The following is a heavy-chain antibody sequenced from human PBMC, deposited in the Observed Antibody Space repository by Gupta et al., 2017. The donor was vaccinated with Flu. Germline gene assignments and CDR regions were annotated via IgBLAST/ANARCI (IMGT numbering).Heavy chain of an antibody. CDR3: AREEGDRRKLRTYYFDY. D-gene: IGHD1-26*01. Sequence: QVQLQQWGAGLLKPSETLSLTCAVYGGSFSGYYWSWIRQPPGKGLEWIGEINHSGSTKYNPSLKRRVTISVETSKNQFSLKLSSVTAAETAVDYCAREEGDRRKLRTYYFDYGGQGTLVTVSS. V-gene: IGHV4-34*01. CDR1: GGSFSGYY. CDR2: INHSGST. J-gene: IGHJ4*02.